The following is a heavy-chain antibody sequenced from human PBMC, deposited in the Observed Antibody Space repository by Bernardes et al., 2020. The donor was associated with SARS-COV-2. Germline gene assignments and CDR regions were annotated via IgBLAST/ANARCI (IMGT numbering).Heavy chain of an antibody. CDR2: IYYSGST. CDR1: GGSISSYY. Sequence: SETLSRTCTVSGGSISSYYWSWIRQPPGQGLEWIGYIYYSGSTNYNPSLKSRVTISVDTSKNQFSLKLSSVTAADTAVYYCARHRKLVVPAAIPRVGYFQHWGQGTLVTVSS. J-gene: IGHJ1*01. D-gene: IGHD2-2*02. V-gene: IGHV4-59*08. CDR3: ARHRKLVVPAAIPRVGYFQH.